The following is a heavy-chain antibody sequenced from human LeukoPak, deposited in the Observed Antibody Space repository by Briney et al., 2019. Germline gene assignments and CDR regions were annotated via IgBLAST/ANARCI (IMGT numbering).Heavy chain of an antibody. D-gene: IGHD6-13*01. CDR1: GFTFSSYG. Sequence: GRPLRLSCAASGFTFSSYGMHWLRQAPGKGLKWVAVISYDGSNKYYADSVKGRFTISKDNSKNTRYLQMNSLRAEDTAVYYCAKDRAAAGMGYFDYWGQGTLVTVSS. J-gene: IGHJ4*02. V-gene: IGHV3-30*18. CDR3: AKDRAAAGMGYFDY. CDR2: ISYDGSNK.